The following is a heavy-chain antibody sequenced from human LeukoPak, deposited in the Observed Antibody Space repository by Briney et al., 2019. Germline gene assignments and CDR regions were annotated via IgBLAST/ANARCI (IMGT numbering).Heavy chain of an antibody. CDR2: IYTSGST. J-gene: IGHJ4*02. D-gene: IGHD3-3*01. CDR3: ARTPMTVTIFGVVIGGFDY. CDR1: GGSISSYY. V-gene: IGHV4-4*07. Sequence: SETLPLTCTVSGGSISSYYWSWIRQPAGKGLEWIGRIYTSGSTNYNPSLKSRVTMSVDTSKNQFSLKLSSVTAADTAVYYCARTPMTVTIFGVVIGGFDYWGQGTLVTVSS.